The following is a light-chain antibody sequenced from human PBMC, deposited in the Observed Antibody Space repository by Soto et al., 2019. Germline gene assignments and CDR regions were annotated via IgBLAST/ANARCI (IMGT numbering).Light chain of an antibody. CDR1: SSDVGGYKY. CDR3: SSYTSSSTWV. Sequence: QSALSQPASVSGSPGQSITISCTGTSSDVGGYKYVSWYRQHPGKAPKLMIYEVSNRPSGVSNRFSASKSGNTASLTISGLQAEDEADYYCSSYTSSSTWVFGGGTKLTVL. V-gene: IGLV2-14*01. J-gene: IGLJ3*02. CDR2: EVS.